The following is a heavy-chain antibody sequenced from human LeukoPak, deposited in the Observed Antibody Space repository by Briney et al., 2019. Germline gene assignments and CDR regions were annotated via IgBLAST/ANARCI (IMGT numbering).Heavy chain of an antibody. D-gene: IGHD6-13*01. CDR2: IYYSGST. CDR3: ARQNSSSWYPNWFDP. Sequence: SETLSLTCTVSGGSISSSCYYWGWIRQPPGKGLEWIGSIYYSGSTYYNPSLKSRFTISVDTSKNQFSLKLSSVTAADTAVYYCARQNSSSWYPNWFDPWGQGTLVTVSS. CDR1: GGSISSSCYY. V-gene: IGHV4-39*01. J-gene: IGHJ5*02.